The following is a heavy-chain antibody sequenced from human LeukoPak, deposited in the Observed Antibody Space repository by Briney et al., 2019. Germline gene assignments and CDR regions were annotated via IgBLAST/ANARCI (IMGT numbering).Heavy chain of an antibody. CDR3: TRDRSRAEDD. CDR1: GFTFSGHW. V-gene: IGHV3-7*01. J-gene: IGHJ4*02. D-gene: IGHD1-14*01. Sequence: GRSLRLSCAASGFTFSGHWLSWVRQAPGKGLEWVANINQGGSDKYYVDSVKGRFTISRDNANNLLYLQMNSLRGEDTAVYYCTRDRSRAEDDWGQGTLVTVSS. CDR2: INQGGSDK.